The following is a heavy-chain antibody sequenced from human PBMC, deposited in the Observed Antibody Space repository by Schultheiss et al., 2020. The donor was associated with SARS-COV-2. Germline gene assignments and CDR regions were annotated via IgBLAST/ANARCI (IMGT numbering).Heavy chain of an antibody. CDR3: ARHEEWDDDY. V-gene: IGHV4-59*08. Sequence: SETLSLTCTVSGGSISSYYWSWIRQPPGKGLEWIGYIYYSGSTNYNPSLKSRVTISVDTSKNQFSLKLSSVTAADTAVYYCARHEEWDDDYWGQGTLVTVSS. J-gene: IGHJ4*02. CDR1: GGSISSYY. CDR2: IYYSGST. D-gene: IGHD1-26*01.